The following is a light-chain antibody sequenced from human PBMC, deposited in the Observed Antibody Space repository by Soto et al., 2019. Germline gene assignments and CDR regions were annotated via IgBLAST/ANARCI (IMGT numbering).Light chain of an antibody. V-gene: IGKV1-5*03. J-gene: IGKJ1*01. CDR2: KAS. Sequence: SQLTQSPSTLSASVGDRVTITCRASQSVSTWLAWYQQKPGKAPKLLIYKASYLESGVPSRFSGSGSGTEFTLTISSLQPDDFATYYCQEYNTYMWTFGQGTKV. CDR3: QEYNTYMWT. CDR1: QSVSTW.